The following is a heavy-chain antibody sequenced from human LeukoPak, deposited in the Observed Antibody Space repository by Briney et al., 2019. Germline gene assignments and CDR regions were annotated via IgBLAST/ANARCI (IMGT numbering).Heavy chain of an antibody. CDR1: GGTFSSYA. D-gene: IGHD3-22*01. V-gene: IGHV1-69*13. Sequence: SVKVSCKASGGTFSSYAISWVRQAPGQGLEWMGGIIPIFGTANYAQKFQGRVTITADESTSTAYMELSSLRSEDTAVYYCTSDTYYYDSTGLGHWFDPWGQGTLVTVSS. CDR2: IIPIFGTA. J-gene: IGHJ5*02. CDR3: TSDTYYYDSTGLGHWFDP.